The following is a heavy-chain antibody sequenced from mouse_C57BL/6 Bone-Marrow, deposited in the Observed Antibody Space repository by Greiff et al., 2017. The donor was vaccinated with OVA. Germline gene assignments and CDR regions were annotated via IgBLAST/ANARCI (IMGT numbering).Heavy chain of an antibody. D-gene: IGHD1-1*01. CDR2: IYPGSGNT. Sequence: VQLQQSGAELVRPGASVKLSCKASGYTFTDYYINWVKQRPGQGLEWIARIYPGSGNTYYNEKFKGKATLTAEKSSSTAYMQLSSLTSEDSAVYFCAIFTTLDYWGQGTTLTVSS. V-gene: IGHV1-76*01. J-gene: IGHJ2*01. CDR1: GYTFTDYY. CDR3: AIFTTLDY.